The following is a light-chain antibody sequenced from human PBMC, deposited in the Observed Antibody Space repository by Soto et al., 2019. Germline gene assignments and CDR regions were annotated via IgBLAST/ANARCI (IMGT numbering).Light chain of an antibody. CDR2: GAS. Sequence: EIVLTQSPGTLSLSPGERATLSCRASQSVSSSYLAWYQQKPGQAPRLLIYGASSRATGIPDRFSGSGSGTDFTLPISRLEPEDFAVYYCPQYGSSPRMYTFGQGTKLEIK. CDR3: PQYGSSPRMYT. CDR1: QSVSSSY. J-gene: IGKJ2*01. V-gene: IGKV3-20*01.